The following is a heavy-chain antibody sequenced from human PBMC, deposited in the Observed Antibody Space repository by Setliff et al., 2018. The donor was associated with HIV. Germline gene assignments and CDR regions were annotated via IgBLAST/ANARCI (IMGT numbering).Heavy chain of an antibody. V-gene: IGHV4-34*01. Sequence: SETLSLTCAVYGGSFSGYYWSWIRQPPGKGLEWIGEINHSGSANYNPSLKSRLTISVDTSKNQFSLKLSSVTAADTAVYYCARGAPYCNHGICHLFDYWGHGNLVTVSS. D-gene: IGHD2-8*01. CDR2: INHSGSA. CDR1: GGSFSGYY. J-gene: IGHJ4*01. CDR3: ARGAPYCNHGICHLFDY.